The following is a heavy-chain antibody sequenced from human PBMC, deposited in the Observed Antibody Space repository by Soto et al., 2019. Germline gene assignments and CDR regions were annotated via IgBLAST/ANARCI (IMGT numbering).Heavy chain of an antibody. CDR1: GFSLSTSGVC. D-gene: IGHD2-15*01. J-gene: IGHJ6*02. Sequence: SGPTLVNPTQTLALTCTFSGFSLSTSGVCVSWIRQPPGKALECLALIDWDDDKYYSTSLKTRLTISKDTSKNQVVLTMTNMDPVDTATYYCARIPRYCSGGSCYSEYNYYYGLDVWGQGTTVTVSS. CDR3: ARIPRYCSGGSCYSEYNYYYGLDV. CDR2: IDWDDDK. V-gene: IGHV2-70*01.